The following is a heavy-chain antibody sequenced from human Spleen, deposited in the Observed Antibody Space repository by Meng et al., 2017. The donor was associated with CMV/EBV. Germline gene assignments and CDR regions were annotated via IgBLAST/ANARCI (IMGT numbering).Heavy chain of an antibody. CDR3: ARDLGYCGGTDCWFDTFDI. J-gene: IGHJ3*02. Sequence: ASVKVSCKTSGYTFSSYGISWVRQAPGQGLEWMAWISAYNGNTNYAQKVQGRVTVTTDTSTSTAYMELRSLRSDDTAVYYCARDLGYCGGTDCWFDTFDIWGQGTMVTVSS. V-gene: IGHV1-18*01. CDR2: ISAYNGNT. CDR1: GYTFSSYG. D-gene: IGHD2-21*01.